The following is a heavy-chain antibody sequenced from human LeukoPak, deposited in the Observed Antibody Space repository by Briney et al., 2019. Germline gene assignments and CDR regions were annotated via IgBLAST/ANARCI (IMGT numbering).Heavy chain of an antibody. Sequence: SETLSLTCAVYGGSFSGYYWSWIRQPPGKGLEWIGYIYYSGSTYYNPSLKSRVTISVDTSKNQFSLKLSSVTAADTAVYYCARLAGNWFDPWGQGTLVTVSS. J-gene: IGHJ5*02. CDR3: ARLAGNWFDP. V-gene: IGHV4-34*01. CDR1: GGSFSGYY. CDR2: IYYSGST.